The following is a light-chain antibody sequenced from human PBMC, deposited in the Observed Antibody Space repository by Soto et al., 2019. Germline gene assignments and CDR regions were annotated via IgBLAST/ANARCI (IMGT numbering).Light chain of an antibody. CDR1: SSNIGSTT. CDR2: STD. J-gene: IGLJ2*01. Sequence: QSVLTQPPSASGTPGQRVTISCSGSSSNIGSTTVNWYQQLPGTAPQVLIFSTDQRPSGVPDRFSGSKSGTSASLAISGLQSEDEADYYCATWDDRLNGVVFGGGTKVIVL. CDR3: ATWDDRLNGVV. V-gene: IGLV1-44*01.